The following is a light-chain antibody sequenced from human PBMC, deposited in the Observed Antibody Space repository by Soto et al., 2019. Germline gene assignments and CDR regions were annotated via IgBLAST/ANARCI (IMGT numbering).Light chain of an antibody. CDR3: QQYGSSTWT. CDR1: QSVSSSY. J-gene: IGKJ1*01. V-gene: IGKV3-20*01. CDR2: AAS. Sequence: EIVLTQSPGTLSLSPGERATLSCRASQSVSSSYLVWHQQKPGQAPRLLIYAASRRATGIPDRFSGSGSGTDFTLTISRLEPEDFAVYYCQQYGSSTWTVGQGTKGDIK.